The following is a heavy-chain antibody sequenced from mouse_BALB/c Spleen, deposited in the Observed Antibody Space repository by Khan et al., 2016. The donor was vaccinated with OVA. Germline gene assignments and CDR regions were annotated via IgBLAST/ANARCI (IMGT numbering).Heavy chain of an antibody. D-gene: IGHD2-2*01. CDR3: TRWGYWFAY. Sequence: VQLQQPGTVLARPGASVKMSCKTSGYSFTSYWMHWIKQRPGQGLEWIGAIYPGNSDANYNQKFKDKAKLTAVTSASTANMELSSLTDEDSAVYYCTRWGYWFAYWGQGTLVTVSA. CDR1: GYSFTSYW. J-gene: IGHJ3*01. CDR2: IYPGNSDA. V-gene: IGHV1-5*01.